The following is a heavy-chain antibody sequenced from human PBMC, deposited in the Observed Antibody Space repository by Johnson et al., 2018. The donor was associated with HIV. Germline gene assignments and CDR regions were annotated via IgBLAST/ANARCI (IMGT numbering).Heavy chain of an antibody. CDR2: IKQDGSEK. V-gene: IGHV3-7*02. J-gene: IGHJ3*02. Sequence: VQLVESGGGLVQPGGSLRLSCAASGFTFSSYWMSWVRQAPGKGLEWVANIKQDGSEKYYVDSVKGRFTISRANAKNSLYLQMNSLRAGDTAVYYCARGGRGHDAFDIWGQGTMVTVSS. CDR1: GFTFSSYW. CDR3: ARGGRGHDAFDI.